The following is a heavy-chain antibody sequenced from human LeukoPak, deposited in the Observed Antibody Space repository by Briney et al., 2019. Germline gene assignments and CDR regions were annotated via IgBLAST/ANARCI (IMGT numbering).Heavy chain of an antibody. J-gene: IGHJ2*01. D-gene: IGHD3-10*01. CDR3: ARDSASGRFFDL. CDR1: GFMFSNHW. CDR2: INTDGSRT. Sequence: HPGGSLRLSCVGSGFMFSNHWMHWVRQGLGKWLMWLSRINTDGSRTTYEDSVQGRFTISRDNAKNTLYLHLDSLRVDDTAMYYCARDSASGRFFDLWGRGTLVTVAS. V-gene: IGHV3-74*03.